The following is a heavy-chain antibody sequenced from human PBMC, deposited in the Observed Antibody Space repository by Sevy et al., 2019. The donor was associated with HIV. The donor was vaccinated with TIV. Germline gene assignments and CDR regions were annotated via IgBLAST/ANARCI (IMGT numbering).Heavy chain of an antibody. V-gene: IGHV2-5*02. CDR1: GFSLSTAGVG. CDR2: IYWDEDK. Sequence: SGPTLVKPTQTLTLTCTFSGFSLSTAGVGVGWIRQPPGKALECLALIYWDEDKRYRTSLRSRLTINKDTSKNQVVLTMTNMDPVDTATYYCVHSRMLGNGMDVWGQGTTVTVSS. D-gene: IGHD2-8*01. J-gene: IGHJ6*02. CDR3: VHSRMLGNGMDV.